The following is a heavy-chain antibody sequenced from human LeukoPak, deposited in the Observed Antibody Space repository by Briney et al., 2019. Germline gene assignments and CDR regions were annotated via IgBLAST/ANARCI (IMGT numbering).Heavy chain of an antibody. Sequence: ASVKVSCKASGYTFTSYGISWVRQAPGQGLGWMAWISAYNGNTNYAQKLQGRVTMTTDTSTSTAYMELRSLRSDDTAVYYCARAGMTTVTTRYFQHWGQGTLVTVSS. J-gene: IGHJ1*01. D-gene: IGHD4-17*01. V-gene: IGHV1-18*01. CDR3: ARAGMTTVTTRYFQH. CDR2: ISAYNGNT. CDR1: GYTFTSYG.